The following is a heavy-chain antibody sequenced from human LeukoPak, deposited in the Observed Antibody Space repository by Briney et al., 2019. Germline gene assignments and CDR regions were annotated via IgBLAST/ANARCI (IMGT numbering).Heavy chain of an antibody. D-gene: IGHD3-22*01. CDR2: ISYDGSNK. V-gene: IGHV3-30*01. J-gene: IGHJ6*03. Sequence: PGRSLRLSCAASGFTFSSYAMHWARQAPGKGLEWGAVISYDGSNKYYDDSVKGRFTSSRDNPKNTLYLQMHRLRAEATAVYYCARAPHPFTMILWVGHMDVWGKGTTVTVSS. CDR1: GFTFSSYA. CDR3: ARAPHPFTMILWVGHMDV.